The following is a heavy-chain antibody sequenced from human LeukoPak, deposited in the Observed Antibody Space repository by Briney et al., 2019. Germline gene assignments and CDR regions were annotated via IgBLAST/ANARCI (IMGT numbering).Heavy chain of an antibody. V-gene: IGHV3-21*01. Sequence: GGSLRLSCAASGFTFSRYCMSWVRQAPGKGLEWVSSISSSSSYIYYADSVKGRFTISRDNAKNSLYLQMNSLRAEDTAVYYCARDLGYCGGDCYSGSDWYFDLWGRGTLVTVSS. J-gene: IGHJ2*01. CDR1: GFTFSRYC. CDR3: ARDLGYCGGDCYSGSDWYFDL. CDR2: ISSSSSYI. D-gene: IGHD2-21*02.